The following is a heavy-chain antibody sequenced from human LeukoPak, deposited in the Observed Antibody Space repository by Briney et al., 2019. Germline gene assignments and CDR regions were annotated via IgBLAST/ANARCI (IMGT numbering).Heavy chain of an antibody. V-gene: IGHV4-34*01. CDR3: ARGLLTGTSY. CDR2: INHSGST. CDR1: GGSISSYY. J-gene: IGHJ4*02. Sequence: SETLSLTCTVSGGSISSYYWSWIRQPPGKGLEWIGEINHSGSTNYNPSLKSRVTISVDTSKNQFSLKLSSVTAADTAVYYCARGLLTGTSYWGQGTLVTVSS. D-gene: IGHD1-20*01.